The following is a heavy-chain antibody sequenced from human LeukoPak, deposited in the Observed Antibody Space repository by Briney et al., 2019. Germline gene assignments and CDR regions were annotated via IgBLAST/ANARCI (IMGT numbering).Heavy chain of an antibody. CDR1: GGTFSSYA. D-gene: IGHD4-17*01. Sequence: ASVKVSCKASGGTFSSYAISWVRQAPGQGLEWMGGIIPIFGTANYAQKFQGGVTMTTDTSTSTAYMELRSLTSDDTAVYYCARFLRAPNGPYYYYYYMDVWGKGTTVTVSS. CDR2: IIPIFGTA. CDR3: ARFLRAPNGPYYYYYYMDV. V-gene: IGHV1-69*05. J-gene: IGHJ6*03.